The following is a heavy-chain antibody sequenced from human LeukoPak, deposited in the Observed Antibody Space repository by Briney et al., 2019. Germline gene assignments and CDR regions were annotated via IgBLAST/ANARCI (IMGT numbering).Heavy chain of an antibody. CDR1: GFTFRRHD. V-gene: IGHV3-30*16. J-gene: IGHJ4*02. D-gene: IGHD3-3*01. CDR2: ISYDGTSE. Sequence: PGGSLRLSCAASGFTFRRHDMHWVRQAPGKGPEWVAAISYDGTSEKYEDSVKGRFTISGDNSKNTLYLQMNSLRAEDTAVYYCAKVAELRFLEWLRRATAAFDYWGQGTLVTVSS. CDR3: AKVAELRFLEWLRRATAAFDY.